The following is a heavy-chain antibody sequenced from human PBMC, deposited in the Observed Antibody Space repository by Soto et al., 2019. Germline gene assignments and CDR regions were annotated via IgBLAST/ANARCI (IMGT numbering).Heavy chain of an antibody. CDR2: IYSGGST. CDR3: ARTTVTWAFDI. Sequence: GGSLRLSCAASGFTVSSNYMSWVRQAPGKGLEWVSVIYSGGSTYYSDSVKGRFTISRDNSKNTLYLQMNSLRAEDTAVYYCARTTVTWAFDIWGQGTMVTVSS. CDR1: GFTVSSNY. D-gene: IGHD4-17*01. J-gene: IGHJ3*02. V-gene: IGHV3-66*01.